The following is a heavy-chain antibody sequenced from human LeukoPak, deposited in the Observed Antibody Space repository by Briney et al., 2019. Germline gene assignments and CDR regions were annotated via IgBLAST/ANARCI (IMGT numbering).Heavy chain of an antibody. J-gene: IGHJ4*02. CDR3: YSSSWYADY. CDR2: IQQDGSEK. V-gene: IGHV3-7*01. CDR1: GFTFKGYW. D-gene: IGHD6-13*01. Sequence: TGGSLRLSCAASGFTFKGYWMSWVRQAPGKGLEWVANIQQDGSEKKYVDSVKGRFTISRDNAKNSLYLQMDSLRAEDTAVYYCYSSSWYADYWGQGTLVTVSS.